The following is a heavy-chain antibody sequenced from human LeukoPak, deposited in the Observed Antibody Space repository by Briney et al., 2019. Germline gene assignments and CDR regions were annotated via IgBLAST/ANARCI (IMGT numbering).Heavy chain of an antibody. D-gene: IGHD2-2*01. V-gene: IGHV3-23*01. CDR1: GFTFSSYA. CDR2: ISGSGGST. J-gene: IGHJ4*02. Sequence: GGSLRLSCAASGFTFSSYAMSWVRQAPGKGLEWVSAISGSGGSTYYADSVKGRFTISRDNSKNTLYLLMNSLRAEDTAVYYCAKAARGRVPAAMGISCDYWGQGTLVTVSS. CDR3: AKAARGRVPAAMGISCDY.